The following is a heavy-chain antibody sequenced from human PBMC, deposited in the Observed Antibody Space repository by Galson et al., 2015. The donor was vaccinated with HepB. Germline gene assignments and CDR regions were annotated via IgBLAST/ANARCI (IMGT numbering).Heavy chain of an antibody. CDR2: IKQDGSET. CDR1: GFTFGHYW. CDR3: ARTSLGGAGSYRYFDH. D-gene: IGHD3-10*01. J-gene: IGHJ4*02. Sequence: SLRLSCAASGFTFGHYWMTWVRQAPGRGLEWVANIKQDGSETYYVDAVKGRFSISRDNANNSLFLQMNSLRTEDTAVYYCARTSLGGAGSYRYFDHWGQGTLVTVSS. V-gene: IGHV3-7*01.